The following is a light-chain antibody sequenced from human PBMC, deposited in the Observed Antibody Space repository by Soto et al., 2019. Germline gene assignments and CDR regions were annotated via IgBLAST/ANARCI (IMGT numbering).Light chain of an antibody. CDR2: GAS. V-gene: IGKV3-20*01. CDR1: RSVNNNY. Sequence: IVLTQSPGTLSLSPWERATLSCRASRSVNNNYLAWYQQKPGQAPRLLIFGASSRATGIPDRFIGSGSGTEFILTISRLEPDDFAIYHCHQHGGSPETFGQGTKVDIK. J-gene: IGKJ1*01. CDR3: HQHGGSPET.